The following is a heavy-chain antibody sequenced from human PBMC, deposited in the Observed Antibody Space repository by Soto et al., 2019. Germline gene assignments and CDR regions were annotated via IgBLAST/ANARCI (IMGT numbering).Heavy chain of an antibody. D-gene: IGHD3-3*01. CDR3: ARDRRVKVFGVLTPNWFDP. CDR2: IFRSGST. Sequence: SETLSLTCAVSGSFIGSDFYWAWIRQPPGKGLVWIGSIFRSGSTYYNGSLQSRVCMSVDTSKKQLSLELTCVTAADTALYFCARDRRVKVFGVLTPNWFDPWGQGTVVTVSS. V-gene: IGHV4-38-2*02. CDR1: GSFIGSDFY. J-gene: IGHJ5*02.